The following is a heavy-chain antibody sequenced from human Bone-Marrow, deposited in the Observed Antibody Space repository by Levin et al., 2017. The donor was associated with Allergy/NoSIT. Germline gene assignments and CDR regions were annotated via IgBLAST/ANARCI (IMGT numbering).Heavy chain of an antibody. CDR1: GASISRSTHY. D-gene: IGHD1-7*01. CDR2: VHNSGNT. CDR3: ARRAWNYYFDY. V-gene: IGHV4-39*02. Sequence: SETLSLTCTVSGASISRSTHYWAWIRQPPGKGLEWIGSVHNSGNTNYNPSLKSPATISVDTSKNHFSLQLTSVTAADTAVYYCARRAWNYYFDYWGLGSLVTVSS. J-gene: IGHJ4*01.